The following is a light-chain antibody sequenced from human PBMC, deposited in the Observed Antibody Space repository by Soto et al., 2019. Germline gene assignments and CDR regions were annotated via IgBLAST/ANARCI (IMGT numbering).Light chain of an antibody. J-gene: IGKJ4*01. CDR2: KAS. V-gene: IGKV1-5*03. CDR1: QSIGSW. CDR3: QQYNSYPLT. Sequence: DIQMTQSPSILSASVGDRVTITCRASQSIGSWLAWYQQKPGQAPNLLIYKASNLDSGVPSRFSGSGYGTEFPLTISSPQPDDFSTYYCQQYNSYPLTFGGGTKVEIK.